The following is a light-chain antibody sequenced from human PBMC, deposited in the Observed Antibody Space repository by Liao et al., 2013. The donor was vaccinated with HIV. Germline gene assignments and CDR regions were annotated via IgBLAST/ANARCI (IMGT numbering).Light chain of an antibody. CDR3: QAWDSSTDV. J-gene: IGLJ1*01. Sequence: SYELTQPPSVSVSPGQTASITCSGDKLGDKYACWYQQKPGQSPVLVIYQDSKRPSGIPERFSGSNSGNTATLTISGTQTMDEADYYCQAWDSSTDVFGTGTTVTVL. CDR2: QDS. V-gene: IGLV3-1*01. CDR1: KLGDKY.